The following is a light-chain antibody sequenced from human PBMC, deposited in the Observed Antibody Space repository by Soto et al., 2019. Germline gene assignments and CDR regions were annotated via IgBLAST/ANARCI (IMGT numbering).Light chain of an antibody. CDR1: SSNIGRDN. CDR3: AVWDGSLNGWL. J-gene: IGLJ3*02. V-gene: IGLV1-44*01. Sequence: QSVLTQPPSASGTPGQRVTISCSGGSSNIGRDNVNWYQHFPGTAPKVLIYRNNQRPSGVPDRFSGSKSGTSASLAISGLQSEDEADYYCAVWDGSLNGWLFGGGTKVTVL. CDR2: RNN.